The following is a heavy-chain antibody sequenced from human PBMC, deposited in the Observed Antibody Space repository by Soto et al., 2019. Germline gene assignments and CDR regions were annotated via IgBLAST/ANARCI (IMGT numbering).Heavy chain of an antibody. CDR1: GGSISRGGYY. CDR3: ARGPYYDSSGYYWFDP. V-gene: IGHV4-31*03. Sequence: PSETLSLTCTVSGGSISRGGYYWSWIRQHPGKGLEWIGYIYYSGSTYYNPSLKSRVTISVDTSKNQFSLKLSSVTAADTAVYYCARGPYYDSSGYYWFDPWGQGTLVTVSS. CDR2: IYYSGST. D-gene: IGHD3-22*01. J-gene: IGHJ5*02.